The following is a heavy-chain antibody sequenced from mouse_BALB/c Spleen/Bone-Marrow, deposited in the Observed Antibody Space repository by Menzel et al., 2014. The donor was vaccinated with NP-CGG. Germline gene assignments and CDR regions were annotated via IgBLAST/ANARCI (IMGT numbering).Heavy chain of an antibody. Sequence: VMLVESGAELVRPGSSVKISCKASGYVFSTYWMNWVKQRPGQGLERIGQIYPGDGDTNYNGKFKDKVILTADKSSSTAYMQLSSQTSEDSAVYFCARSGKGAMDYWGQGTSVTVSS. J-gene: IGHJ4*01. CDR3: ARSGKGAMDY. D-gene: IGHD2-1*01. CDR1: GYVFSTYW. V-gene: IGHV1-80*01. CDR2: IYPGDGDT.